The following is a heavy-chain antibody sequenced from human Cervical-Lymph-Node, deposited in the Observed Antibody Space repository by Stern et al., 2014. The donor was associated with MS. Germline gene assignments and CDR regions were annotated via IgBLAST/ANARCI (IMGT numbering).Heavy chain of an antibody. CDR1: GYTFTSNT. V-gene: IGHV1-18*01. Sequence: QDQLVQSGPEMKRPGASVTVSCKASGYTFTSNTISWVRQAPGQGLEWMGWVNPYNGHTNYAQKLQGRVTMTSDTSTGTAYMELRSLSADDTAIYFCARSTAGTRHGDYVRGRWWFDPWGQGTLVTVSS. CDR2: VNPYNGHT. D-gene: IGHD4-17*01. CDR3: ARSTAGTRHGDYVRGRWWFDP. J-gene: IGHJ5*01.